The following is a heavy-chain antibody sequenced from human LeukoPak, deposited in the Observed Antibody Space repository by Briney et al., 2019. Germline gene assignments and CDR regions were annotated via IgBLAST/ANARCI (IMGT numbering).Heavy chain of an antibody. CDR3: ATFGGVDCSSTSCHPSDY. V-gene: IGHV1-24*01. Sequence: ASVKVSCKVSGYTLTELSMLWVRQAPGKGLEWMGGFDPEDGETIYAQKFQGRVTMTEDTSTDTAYMELSSLRSEDTAVYYCATFGGVDCSSTSCHPSDYWGQGTLVTVSS. CDR1: GYTLTELS. CDR2: FDPEDGET. D-gene: IGHD2-2*01. J-gene: IGHJ4*02.